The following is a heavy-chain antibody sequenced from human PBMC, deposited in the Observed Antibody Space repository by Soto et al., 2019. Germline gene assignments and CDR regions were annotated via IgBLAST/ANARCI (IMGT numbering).Heavy chain of an antibody. CDR2: IAPHNNA. J-gene: IGHJ4*02. V-gene: IGHV3-23*01. Sequence: GGSLKLSCAASGFIFANYCISWVRQAPGKGLEWVATIAPHNNAYYAASVRGRFTISSDDSTNTVYLELNRLRVDDTAVYYCAKEARLRYTAGDCFDYWAQGTLVTVSS. D-gene: IGHD5-12*01. CDR1: GFIFANYC. CDR3: AKEARLRYTAGDCFDY.